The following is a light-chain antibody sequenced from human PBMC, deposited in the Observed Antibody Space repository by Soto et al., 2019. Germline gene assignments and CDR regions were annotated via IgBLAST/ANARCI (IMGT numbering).Light chain of an antibody. J-gene: IGLJ2*01. CDR2: SNN. CDR3: AAWDDSLNGVV. Sequence: QSVLTQPPSASGTPGLRITISCSGSSSNIGSSSVNWYQHLPGTAPKLLIYSNNQRPSGVPDRFSGSKSGTSASLAISGLQSEDEADYYCAAWDDSLNGVVFGGWTKLTVL. V-gene: IGLV1-44*01. CDR1: SSNIGSSS.